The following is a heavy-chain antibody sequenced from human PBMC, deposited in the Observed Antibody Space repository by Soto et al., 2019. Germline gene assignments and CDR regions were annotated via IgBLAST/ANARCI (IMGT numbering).Heavy chain of an antibody. CDR1: GFTFSSYG. CDR2: ISYDGSNK. J-gene: IGHJ6*02. D-gene: IGHD4-4*01. Sequence: QVQLVESGGGVVQPGRSLRLSCAASGFTFSSYGMHWVRQAPGKGLEWVAGISYDGSNKYYADSVKGRFTIARDNSKNTLYLQMNSLSAEDTAVYYCATEVETGNPPEYYGMEVWGRVTTVTVSS. V-gene: IGHV3-30*03. CDR3: ATEVETGNPPEYYGMEV.